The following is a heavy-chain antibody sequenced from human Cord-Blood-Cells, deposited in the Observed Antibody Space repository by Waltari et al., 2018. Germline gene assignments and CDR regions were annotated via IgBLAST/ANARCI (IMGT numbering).Heavy chain of an antibody. CDR2: IKQDGSEK. CDR3: APDPRTIFGVVISG. J-gene: IGHJ4*02. CDR1: GFTFSSYW. D-gene: IGHD3-3*01. V-gene: IGHV3-7*01. Sequence: EVQLVESGGGLVQPGGSLRLSCAASGFTFSSYWMSWVRQAPGKGLEWVANIKQDGSEKYYVDSVKGRFTISRDNAKNSLYLQMNSLRAEDTAVYYCAPDPRTIFGVVISGWGQGTLVTVSS.